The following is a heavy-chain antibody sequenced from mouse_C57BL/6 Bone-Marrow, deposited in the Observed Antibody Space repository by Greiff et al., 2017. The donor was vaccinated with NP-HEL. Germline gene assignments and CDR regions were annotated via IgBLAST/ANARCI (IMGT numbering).Heavy chain of an antibody. V-gene: IGHV1-64*01. Sequence: VQLQQPGAELVKPGASVKLSCKASGYTFTSYWMHWVKQRPGQGLEWIGMIHPNSGSTNYNEKFKSKATLTVDKSSSTAYMQLSSLTSEDSAVYYCVGFITTVVAGDYWGQGTTLTVSS. CDR1: GYTFTSYW. CDR2: IHPNSGST. CDR3: VGFITTVVAGDY. J-gene: IGHJ2*01. D-gene: IGHD1-1*01.